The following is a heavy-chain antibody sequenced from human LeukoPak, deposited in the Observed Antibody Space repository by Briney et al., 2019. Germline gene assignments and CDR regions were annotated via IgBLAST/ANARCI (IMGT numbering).Heavy chain of an antibody. V-gene: IGHV4-34*01. CDR2: INHSGST. Sequence: SETLSLTCAVYGGSFSGYYWSWIRQPPGKGPEWIGEINHSGSTNYNPSLKSRVTISVDTSKNQFSLKLSSVTAADTAVYYCASVYGSGSAPGYWGQGTLVTVSS. CDR1: GGSFSGYY. J-gene: IGHJ4*02. D-gene: IGHD3-10*01. CDR3: ASVYGSGSAPGY.